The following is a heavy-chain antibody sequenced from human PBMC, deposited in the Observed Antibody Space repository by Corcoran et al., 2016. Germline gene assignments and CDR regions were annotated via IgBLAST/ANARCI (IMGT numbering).Heavy chain of an antibody. CDR1: GGSFSGYY. CDR2: INHSGST. Sequence: QLQQWGAGLLKPSETLSLTCAVYGGSFSGYYWSWIRQPPGKGLEWVGEINHSGSTNYNPSLKSRVTISVATSKNQFSLKLSSVTAPDPAVYYCARGFPYGSGGSCYPYYYYYYGMDVWGQGTTVTGSS. CDR3: ARGFPYGSGGSCYPYYYYYYGMDV. J-gene: IGHJ6*02. V-gene: IGHV4-34*01. D-gene: IGHD2-15*01.